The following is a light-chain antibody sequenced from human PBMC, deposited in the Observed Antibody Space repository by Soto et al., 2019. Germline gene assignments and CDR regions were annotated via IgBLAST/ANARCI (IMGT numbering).Light chain of an antibody. Sequence: DIPMTQSPSSLSASVGDRVTITCRASQSITTYLNWYQQKPGRAPKLLIYFASSLQSGVPSRFSGSGSGTYFTLTISSLQPEDFAIYYCQQSFSAPRTFGQGTKVEIK. CDR1: QSITTY. CDR3: QQSFSAPRT. J-gene: IGKJ1*01. CDR2: FAS. V-gene: IGKV1-39*01.